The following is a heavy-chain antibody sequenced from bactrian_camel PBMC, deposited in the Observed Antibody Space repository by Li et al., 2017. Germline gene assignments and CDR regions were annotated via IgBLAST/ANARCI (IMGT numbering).Heavy chain of an antibody. D-gene: IGHD6*01. J-gene: IGHJ6*01. CDR3: ATRGHTVVAGY. V-gene: IGHV3S6*01. CDR2: IYSDGSNT. Sequence: HVQLVESGGDLVQPGGSLRLSCAASGFTFSSYGMSWVRQAPGTGLEWVSDIYSDGSNTGYADSVKGRFTISRDNAKNTLYLQMNSLKSEDATLYYCATRGHTVVAGYWGQGTQVTVS. CDR1: GFTFSSYG.